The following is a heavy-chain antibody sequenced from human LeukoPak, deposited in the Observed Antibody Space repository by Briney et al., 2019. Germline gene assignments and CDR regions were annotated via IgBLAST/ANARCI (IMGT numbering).Heavy chain of an antibody. V-gene: IGHV3-48*03. CDR2: ISSSGSTI. Sequence: EGSLRLSCAASGFTFSSYEMNWVRQAPGKGLEWVSYISSSGSTIYYADSVKGRFTISRDNAKNSLYLQMNSLRAEDTAVYYCASFTRVFDYWGQGTLVTVST. CDR3: ASFTRVFDY. D-gene: IGHD6-13*01. J-gene: IGHJ4*02. CDR1: GFTFSSYE.